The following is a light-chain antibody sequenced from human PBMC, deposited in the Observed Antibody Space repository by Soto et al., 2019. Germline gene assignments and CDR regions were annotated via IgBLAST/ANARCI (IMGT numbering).Light chain of an antibody. V-gene: IGKV1-9*01. Sequence: DIQLTQSPSFLSASVGDRVTITCRASQGISSYLAWYQQKPGKAPKLLIYAASTLQIGVPSRFSGSGSGTEFTLTISILQPEDFATYYCQQRNSYPPYTFGQGTKLEIK. J-gene: IGKJ2*01. CDR1: QGISSY. CDR3: QQRNSYPPYT. CDR2: AAS.